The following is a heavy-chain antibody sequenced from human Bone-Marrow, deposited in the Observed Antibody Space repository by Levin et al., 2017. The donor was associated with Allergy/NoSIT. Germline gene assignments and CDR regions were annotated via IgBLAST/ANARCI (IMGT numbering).Heavy chain of an antibody. CDR3: ARHRSCFQCVPNAFDI. CDR2: ISSSGYI. J-gene: IGHJ3*02. CDR1: GLTFSTYS. D-gene: IGHD2-21*01. V-gene: IGHV3-21*01. Sequence: GGSLRLSCAASGLTFSTYSFNWVRQAPGKGLEWVASISSSGYISYADSLKGRFTISRDNAKNSLYLQMNNPRAEDTAVYYCARHRSCFQCVPNAFDIWGQGTKVTVS.